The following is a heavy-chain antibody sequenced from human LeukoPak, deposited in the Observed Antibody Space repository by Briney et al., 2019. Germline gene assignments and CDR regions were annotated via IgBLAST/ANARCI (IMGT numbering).Heavy chain of an antibody. CDR3: ARDFRQLSACY. V-gene: IGHV3-30*03. CDR1: GFTFSSYG. CDR2: ISYDGSNK. J-gene: IGHJ4*02. Sequence: GGSLRLSCAASGFTFSSYGMHWVRQAPGKGLEWVAVISYDGSNKYYADSVKGRFTISRDNSKNTLYLQMNSLRAEDTAVYYCARDFRQLSACYWGQGTLVTVSS. D-gene: IGHD6-6*01.